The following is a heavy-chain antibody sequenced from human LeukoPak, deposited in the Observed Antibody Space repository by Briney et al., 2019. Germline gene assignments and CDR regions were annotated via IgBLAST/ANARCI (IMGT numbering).Heavy chain of an antibody. CDR3: AVAYYYGSGDAFDI. V-gene: IGHV3-21*01. Sequence: GGSLRLSCAASGFTFRSYSMNWVRQAPGKGLEGVASINSDSNYIYYADSVQGRFTISRDNAKNSLYLQMNSLRDEDTAVYYCAVAYYYGSGDAFDIWGQGTKVTVSS. J-gene: IGHJ3*02. D-gene: IGHD3-10*01. CDR2: INSDSNYI. CDR1: GFTFRSYS.